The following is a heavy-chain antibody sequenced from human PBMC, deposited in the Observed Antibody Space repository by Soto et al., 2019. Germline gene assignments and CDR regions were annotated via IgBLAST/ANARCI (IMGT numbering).Heavy chain of an antibody. CDR1: GFTFSSYS. V-gene: IGHV3-48*02. D-gene: IGHD3-22*01. Sequence: GSLRLSCAASGFTFSSYSMNWVRQAPGKGLEWVSYISSSSSTIYYADSVKGRFTISRDNAKNSLYLQMNSLRDEDTAVYYCARVGMGAYYYDSSGYYDYWGQGTLVTVSS. CDR2: ISSSSSTI. CDR3: ARVGMGAYYYDSSGYYDY. J-gene: IGHJ4*02.